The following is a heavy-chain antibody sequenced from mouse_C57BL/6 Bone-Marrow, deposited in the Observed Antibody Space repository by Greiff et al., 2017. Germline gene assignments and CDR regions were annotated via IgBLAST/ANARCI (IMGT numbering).Heavy chain of an antibody. Sequence: EVHLVESGGGLVQSGESLKLSCESNEYEFPSHDMSWVRKTPEKRLELVAAINSDGGSTYYPDTMERRFIISRDNTKKTLYLQMSSLRSEDTALYYCARHGDYSKSDAMDYWGQGTSVTVSS. D-gene: IGHD2-5*01. CDR2: INSDGGST. V-gene: IGHV5-2*01. J-gene: IGHJ4*01. CDR3: ARHGDYSKSDAMDY. CDR1: EYEFPSHD.